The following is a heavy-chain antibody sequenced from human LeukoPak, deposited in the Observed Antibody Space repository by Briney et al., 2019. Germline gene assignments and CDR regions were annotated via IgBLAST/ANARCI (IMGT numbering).Heavy chain of an antibody. V-gene: IGHV3-21*01. CDR1: GFTFSSYS. Sequence: GGSLRLSCAASGFTFSSYSMNWVRQAPGKGLEWVSSISSSSSYIYYADSVKGRFTISRDNAKNSLYLQMNSLRAEDTAVYYCARREDYYDSSDHLDYWGQGTLVTVSS. J-gene: IGHJ4*02. CDR2: ISSSSSYI. CDR3: ARREDYYDSSDHLDY. D-gene: IGHD3-22*01.